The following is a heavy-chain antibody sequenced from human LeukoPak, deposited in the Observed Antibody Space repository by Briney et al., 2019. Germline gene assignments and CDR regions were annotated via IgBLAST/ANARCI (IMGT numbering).Heavy chain of an antibody. CDR2: ISPTGSTT. CDR1: GFSFSGHW. D-gene: IGHD6-19*01. J-gene: IGHJ6*02. Sequence: GGSLRLSCTASGFSFSGHWMHWARQLPGKGLVWVSRISPTGSTTSYADSVKGRFTVSRDNAKNTLYLQVNSLRAEDTAVYYCARDLSRESSGWYFYYYYGMDVWGQGTTVTVSS. V-gene: IGHV3-74*01. CDR3: ARDLSRESSGWYFYYYYGMDV.